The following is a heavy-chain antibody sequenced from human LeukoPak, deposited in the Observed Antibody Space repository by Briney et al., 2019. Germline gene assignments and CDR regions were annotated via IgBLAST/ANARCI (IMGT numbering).Heavy chain of an antibody. CDR2: ISGSGGST. V-gene: IGHV3-23*01. CDR1: GFTFSTNA. CDR3: GEFHSGWYFDY. Sequence: GGSLRLSCAASGFTFSTNAMSWVRQAPGKGLEWVSGISGSGGSTYYADSVKGRFTISRDAAKNSLYLQMNSLRAEDTTVYHCGEFHSGWYFDYWGQGTLVTVSS. D-gene: IGHD2-15*01. J-gene: IGHJ4*02.